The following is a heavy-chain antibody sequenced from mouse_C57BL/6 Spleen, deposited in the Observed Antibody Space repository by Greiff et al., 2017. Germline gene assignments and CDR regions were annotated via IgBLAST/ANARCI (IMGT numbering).Heavy chain of an antibody. CDR1: GFPITSGYY. CDR2: IPHSGET. J-gene: IGHJ1*03. V-gene: IGHV12-3*01. CDR3: AGDSLGYGNFPYWYFDV. D-gene: IGHD2-1*01. Sequence: ESGPGLVKPSQSLFLTCSITGFPITSGYYWIWIRQSPGKPLEWMGYIPHSGETFYNPSLQRPISITRETSKNQFFLQLNSVTTEDTAMYYCAGDSLGYGNFPYWYFDVWGTGTTVTVSS.